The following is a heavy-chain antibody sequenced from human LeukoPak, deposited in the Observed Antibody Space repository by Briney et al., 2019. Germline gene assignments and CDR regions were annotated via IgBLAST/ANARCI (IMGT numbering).Heavy chain of an antibody. CDR2: IYYSGST. J-gene: IGHJ5*02. D-gene: IGHD3-3*01. CDR3: ARGGMVEWLLGGPNWFDP. V-gene: IGHV4-59*01. Sequence: NPSETLSLTCAVYGGSFSGYYWSWIRQPPGKGLEWIGYIYYSGSTNYNPSLKSRVTISVDTSKNQFSLKLSSVTAADTAVYYCARGGMVEWLLGGPNWFDPWGQGTLVTVSS. CDR1: GGSFSGYY.